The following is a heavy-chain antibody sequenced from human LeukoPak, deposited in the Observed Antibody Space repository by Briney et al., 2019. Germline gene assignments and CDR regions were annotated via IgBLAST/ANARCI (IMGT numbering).Heavy chain of an antibody. CDR1: GYTFSYYY. CDR2: IKPNSGGT. Sequence: ASVKVSCRASGYTFSYYYIHWVRQAPGQGLQWIGFIKPNSGGTNYAQKFQGRVTMTSDTSISTVYMELSGLRSGDTAVYYCARDKYCNDGICFSIIQNYWGQGTLVTVSS. V-gene: IGHV1-2*02. J-gene: IGHJ4*02. CDR3: ARDKYCNDGICFSIIQNY. D-gene: IGHD3-16*01.